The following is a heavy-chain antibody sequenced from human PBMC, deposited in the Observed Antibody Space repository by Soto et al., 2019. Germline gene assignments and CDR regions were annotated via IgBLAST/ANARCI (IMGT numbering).Heavy chain of an antibody. CDR3: SVDTATRGNYYGMDV. D-gene: IGHD5-18*01. CDR2: ISAYNGNT. J-gene: IGHJ6*02. CDR1: GYTFTSYG. V-gene: IGHV1-18*01. Sequence: GASVKVSCKASGYTFTSYGISWVRQAPGQGLEWMGWISAYNGNTNYAQKLQGRVTMTTDTSTSTAYMELRSLRSDDTALYYCSVDTATRGNYYGMDVWAKGPRSPSP.